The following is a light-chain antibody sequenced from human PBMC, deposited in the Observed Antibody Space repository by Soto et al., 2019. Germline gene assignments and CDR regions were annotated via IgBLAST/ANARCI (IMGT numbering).Light chain of an antibody. V-gene: IGKV3-20*01. Sequence: VLWASPVTQSLSPVARSALSCRAGQSVSSKYLAWYQKKPGQDPRVLIYGTSSRAWGVPSRFSGGGSGTDFTLTITRLEPEDFAVYYCQQYGSSSFTFGPGTKVDIK. J-gene: IGKJ3*01. CDR1: QSVSSKY. CDR3: QQYGSSSFT. CDR2: GTS.